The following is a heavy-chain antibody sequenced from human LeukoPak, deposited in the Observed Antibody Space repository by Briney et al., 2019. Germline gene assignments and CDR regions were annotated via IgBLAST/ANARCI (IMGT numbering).Heavy chain of an antibody. Sequence: SETLSLTCSVSGDSISSSTDYWGWIRQPPGKGLEYIGSISKSGSTYYDPSLRGRVTISVDTSKNQFSLKVTSVTAADISVYYCSRLILTGVDGRGWFDSWGQGTLVTVSP. CDR3: SRLILTGVDGRGWFDS. CDR1: GDSISSSTDY. D-gene: IGHD1-14*01. J-gene: IGHJ5*01. CDR2: ISKSGST. V-gene: IGHV4-39*01.